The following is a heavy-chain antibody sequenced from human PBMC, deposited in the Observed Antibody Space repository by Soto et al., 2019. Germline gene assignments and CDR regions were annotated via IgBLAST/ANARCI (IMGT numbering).Heavy chain of an antibody. V-gene: IGHV2-5*02. J-gene: IGHJ4*02. CDR2: IYWDDDK. D-gene: IGHD3-22*01. Sequence: QITLKESGPTLVKPTQTLTLTCTFSGFSLSTSGVGVGWIRQPPGKALEWLALIYWDDDKRYSPSLKSRPTITKDTSKNQVVLTMTNMDPVDTATYYCAHIYRYDSSGYYSVYFDYWGQGTLVTVSS. CDR3: AHIYRYDSSGYYSVYFDY. CDR1: GFSLSTSGVG.